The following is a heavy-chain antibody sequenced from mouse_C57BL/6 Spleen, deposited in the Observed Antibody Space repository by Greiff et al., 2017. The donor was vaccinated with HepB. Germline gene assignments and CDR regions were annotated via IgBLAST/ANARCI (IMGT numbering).Heavy chain of an antibody. J-gene: IGHJ2*01. D-gene: IGHD2-4*01. V-gene: IGHV1-42*01. CDR2: INPSTGGT. Sequence: EVQGVESGPELVKPGASVKISCKASGYSFTGYYMNWVKQSPEKSLEWIGEINPSTGGTTYNQKFKAKATLTVDKSSSTAYMQLKSLTSEDSAVYYCASRNYDYFDYWGQGTTLTVSS. CDR1: GYSFTGYY. CDR3: ASRNYDYFDY.